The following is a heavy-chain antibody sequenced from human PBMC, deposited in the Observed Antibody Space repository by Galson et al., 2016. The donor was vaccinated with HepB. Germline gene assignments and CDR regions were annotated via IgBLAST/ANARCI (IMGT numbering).Heavy chain of an antibody. CDR3: ASRSGVRFLEWPASYYYGLDV. Sequence: ETLSLTCTVSGGSVSSGNYYWSWLRQPPGKGLEWIGYIYHGGSTNYNTSLESRVTISVDTSKNQFSLKVSSVTAADTAVYYCASRSGVRFLEWPASYYYGLDVWGQGTTVTVSS. CDR1: GGSVSSGNYY. V-gene: IGHV4-61*01. D-gene: IGHD3-3*01. CDR2: IYHGGST. J-gene: IGHJ6*02.